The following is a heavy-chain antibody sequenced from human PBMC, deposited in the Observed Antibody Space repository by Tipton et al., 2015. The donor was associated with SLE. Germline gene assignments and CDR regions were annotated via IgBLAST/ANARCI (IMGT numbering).Heavy chain of an antibody. CDR2: IYTSGST. J-gene: IGHJ5*02. CDR1: GGSITSGSYY. Sequence: TLSLTCIVSGGSITSGSYYWTWIRQPAGKGLEWIGHIYTSGSTNYNPSLKSRVTISVDTSKNRFSLNLTSVTAADTAVYYCAREIDPAAGYEFTWFDPWGQGTLVTVSS. D-gene: IGHD6-13*01. CDR3: AREIDPAAGYEFTWFDP. V-gene: IGHV4-61*09.